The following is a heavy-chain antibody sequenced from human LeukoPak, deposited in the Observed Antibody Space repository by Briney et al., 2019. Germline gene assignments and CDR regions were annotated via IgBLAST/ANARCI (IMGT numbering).Heavy chain of an antibody. CDR3: AKDGLTYYYDSSGYYPTDDAFDI. J-gene: IGHJ3*02. Sequence: PGGSLRLSCAASGFTFSSYAMSWVRQAPGKGLEWVSAISGSGGSTYYADSVKGRFTISRDNSKNTLYLQMNSLRAEDTAVYYCAKDGLTYYYDSSGYYPTDDAFDIWGQGTMVTVSS. D-gene: IGHD3-22*01. CDR1: GFTFSSYA. CDR2: ISGSGGST. V-gene: IGHV3-23*01.